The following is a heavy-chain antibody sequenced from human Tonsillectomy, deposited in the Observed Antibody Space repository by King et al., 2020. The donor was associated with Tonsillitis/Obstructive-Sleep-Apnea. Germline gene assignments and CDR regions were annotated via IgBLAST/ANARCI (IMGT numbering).Heavy chain of an antibody. CDR2: IIPAFVTA. Sequence: QLVQSGAEVKKPGSSVKVSCRASGGTFSSDAVSWIRQAPGQGLEWLGGIIPAFVTANYAQTLQGRVTITADAITSTAYMELSSLRSEDTAVYYCASGSVRLGIYGYYMDVWGKGTTVTVSS. V-gene: IGHV1-69*01. D-gene: IGHD5-12*01. CDR1: GGTFSSDA. CDR3: ASGSVRLGIYGYYMDV. J-gene: IGHJ6*03.